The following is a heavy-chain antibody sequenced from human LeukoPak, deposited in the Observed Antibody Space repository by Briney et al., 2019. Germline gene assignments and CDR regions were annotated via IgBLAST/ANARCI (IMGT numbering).Heavy chain of an antibody. CDR2: IFPSGGEI. D-gene: IGHD5-18*01. V-gene: IGHV3-23*01. CDR3: ATYRQVMLPFES. Sequence: GGSLRLSCEASGFTFSTFAMIWVRQPPGKGLEWVSSIFPSGGEIHYADSVRGRFTISRDNSKSTLSLQMNSLRAEDTAIYYCATYRQVMLPFESWGQGTLVTVSS. CDR1: GFTFSTFA. J-gene: IGHJ4*02.